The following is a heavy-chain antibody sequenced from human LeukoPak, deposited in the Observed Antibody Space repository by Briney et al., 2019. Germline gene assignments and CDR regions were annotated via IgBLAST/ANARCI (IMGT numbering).Heavy chain of an antibody. D-gene: IGHD3-22*01. CDR3: AKRGVVIRVILVGFHKEAYYFDS. CDR2: ISDSGGRT. J-gene: IGHJ4*02. CDR1: GFSLSNYA. V-gene: IGHV3-23*01. Sequence: GGSLRLSCVVSGFSLSNYAMSWVRQAPGKGLEWVAGISDSGGRTNYADSVKGRFTISRDNPKNTLYLQMNSLRAEDTAVYFCAKRGVVIRVILVGFHKEAYYFDSWGQGALVTVSS.